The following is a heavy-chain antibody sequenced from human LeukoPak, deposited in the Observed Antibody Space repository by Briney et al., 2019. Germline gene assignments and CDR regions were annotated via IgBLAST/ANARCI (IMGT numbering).Heavy chain of an antibody. D-gene: IGHD3-10*01. Sequence: GESLKISCKGSGYSFTSYWIGWVRQMPGKGLEWMGIIYPGDSDIRYSPSFQGQVTISADKSISTAYLQWSSLKASDTAMYYCARRDYYGSGSYYHTPSYDAFDIWGQGTMVTVSS. CDR2: IYPGDSDI. V-gene: IGHV5-51*01. CDR3: ARRDYYGSGSYYHTPSYDAFDI. J-gene: IGHJ3*02. CDR1: GYSFTSYW.